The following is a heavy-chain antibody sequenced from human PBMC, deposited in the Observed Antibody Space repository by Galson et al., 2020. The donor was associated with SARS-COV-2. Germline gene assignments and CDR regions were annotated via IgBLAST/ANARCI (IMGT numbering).Heavy chain of an antibody. CDR2: IYHSGST. V-gene: IGHV4-38-2*02. Sequence: SETLSLTCTVSGFSISSGYFWGWIRQPPEKGLEWIGLIYHSGSTYYNPSLKSRVTISVDTSKNQFSLTLTSVSAADTAVYYCARDRGVDGGISEDFDLWGRGTLVTVSS. J-gene: IGHJ2*01. CDR1: GFSISSGYF. D-gene: IGHD2-15*01. CDR3: ARDRGVDGGISEDFDL.